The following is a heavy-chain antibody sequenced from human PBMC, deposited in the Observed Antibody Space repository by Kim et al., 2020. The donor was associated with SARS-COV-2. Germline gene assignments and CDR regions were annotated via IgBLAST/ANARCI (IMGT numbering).Heavy chain of an antibody. V-gene: IGHV3-33*01. CDR3: ARADYYDSSGYYTGDFDY. J-gene: IGHJ4*02. Sequence: GGSLRLSCAASGFTFSSYGMHWVRQAPGKGLEWVAVIWYDGSNKYYADSVKGRFTISRDNSKNTLYLQMNSLRAEDTAVYYCARADYYDSSGYYTGDFDYWGQGTLVTVSS. CDR2: IWYDGSNK. D-gene: IGHD3-22*01. CDR1: GFTFSSYG.